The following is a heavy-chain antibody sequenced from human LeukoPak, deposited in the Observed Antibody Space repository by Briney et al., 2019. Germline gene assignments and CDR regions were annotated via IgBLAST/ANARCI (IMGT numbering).Heavy chain of an antibody. Sequence: APVKVSCKASGYTFTNHYIHWVRQAPGQGLGWMGRINPNSDGTNYAQKFQGRVTMTRDTSISTAYMELSRLRSDDTAVYYCARRTGGVIAPFDYWGQGTLVTVSS. V-gene: IGHV1-2*06. CDR1: GYTFTNHY. D-gene: IGHD3-16*02. J-gene: IGHJ4*02. CDR2: INPNSDGT. CDR3: ARRTGGVIAPFDY.